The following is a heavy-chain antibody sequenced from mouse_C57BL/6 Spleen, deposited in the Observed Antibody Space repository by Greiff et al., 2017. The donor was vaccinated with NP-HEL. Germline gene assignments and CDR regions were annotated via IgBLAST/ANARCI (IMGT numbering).Heavy chain of an antibody. CDR3: VRQGDGYYPFDY. J-gene: IGHJ2*01. CDR2: IRSKSNNYAT. D-gene: IGHD2-3*01. V-gene: IGHV10-1*01. CDR1: GFSFNTYA. Sequence: EVKLVESGGGLVQPKGSLKLSCAASGFSFNTYAMNWVRQAPGKGLEWVARIRSKSNNYATYYADSVKDRFTISRDDSESMLYLQMNNLKTEDTAMYYCVRQGDGYYPFDYWGQGTTLTVSS.